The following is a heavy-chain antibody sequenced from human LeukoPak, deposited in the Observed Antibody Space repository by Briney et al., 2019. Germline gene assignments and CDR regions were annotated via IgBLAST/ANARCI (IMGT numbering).Heavy chain of an antibody. Sequence: PSETLSLTCTVSGGSISGSNYYWGWIRQPPGKGLEWIGSIYYNGDTYYNPSLKSRVTMSVDTSKNQFSLKLSSVSAADTAVYYCARPGYSYATPHYYYMDVWGKGTTVTASS. D-gene: IGHD5-18*01. CDR2: IYYNGDT. V-gene: IGHV4-39*01. CDR1: GGSISGSNYY. CDR3: ARPGYSYATPHYYYMDV. J-gene: IGHJ6*03.